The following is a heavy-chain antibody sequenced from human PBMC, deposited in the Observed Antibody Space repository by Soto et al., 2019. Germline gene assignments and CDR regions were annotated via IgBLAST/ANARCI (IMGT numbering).Heavy chain of an antibody. D-gene: IGHD2-2*01. V-gene: IGHV4-30-2*01. CDR2: IYHGGST. Sequence: KSSETLSLTCAVSGGSISSAGYSWSWIRQPPGKGLEWIGYIYHGGSTYYSPSLKSRVAISLDTSKNQFSLRLSSVTAADTAIYYCARGYQPLLRFDYWGQGTMVTVYS. J-gene: IGHJ4*02. CDR1: GGSISSAGYS. CDR3: ARGYQPLLRFDY.